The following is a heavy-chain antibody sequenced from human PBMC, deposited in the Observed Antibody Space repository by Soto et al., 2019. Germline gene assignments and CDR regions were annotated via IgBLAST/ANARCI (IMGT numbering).Heavy chain of an antibody. J-gene: IGHJ3*02. CDR2: IDTDGSYT. D-gene: IGHD3-22*01. CDR3: ARAYYYDSSGYIKDI. V-gene: IGHV3-74*01. CDR1: GFTFSGYW. Sequence: EVQLVESGGGLVRPGGSLRLSCAASGFTFSGYWMHWVCQAPGKGLVWVSRIDTDGSYTNYADSVKGRFTISRDNAKNTLYLQMNSLRAEDTAVYYCARAYYYDSSGYIKDIWGQGTMVTVSS.